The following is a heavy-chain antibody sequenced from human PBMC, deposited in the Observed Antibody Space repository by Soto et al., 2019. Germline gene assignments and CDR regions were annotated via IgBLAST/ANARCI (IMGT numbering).Heavy chain of an antibody. V-gene: IGHV1-18*01. CDR1: GYTFTRHG. CDR2: ISTYNVNT. D-gene: IGHD6-19*01. Sequence: QVQLVQSGPEVKKPGASVKVSCKASGYTFTRHGFSWVRQAPGQGLEWMGWISTYNVNTHYAQKFQGRVTMTADTTENTVYMELTSLRPDDTSIYYCAREGSIVWLGIDNWGQGTLVNVSS. CDR3: AREGSIVWLGIDN. J-gene: IGHJ4*02.